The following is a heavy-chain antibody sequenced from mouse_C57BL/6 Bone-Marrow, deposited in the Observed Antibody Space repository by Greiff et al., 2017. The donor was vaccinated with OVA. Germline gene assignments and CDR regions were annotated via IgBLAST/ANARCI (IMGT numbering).Heavy chain of an antibody. V-gene: IGHV5-9-1*02. Sequence: DVHLVESGEGLVKPGGSLKLSCAASGFTFSSYAMSWVRQTPEKRLEWVAYISSGGDYIYYADTVKGRFTISRDNARNTLYLQMSSLKSEDTAMYYCTSSLLWLRRGYYAMDYWGQGTSVTVSS. CDR2: ISSGGDYI. J-gene: IGHJ4*01. CDR3: TSSLLWLRRGYYAMDY. CDR1: GFTFSSYA. D-gene: IGHD2-9*01.